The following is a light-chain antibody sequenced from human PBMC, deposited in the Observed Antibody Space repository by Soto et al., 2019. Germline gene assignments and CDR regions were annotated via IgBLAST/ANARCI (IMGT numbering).Light chain of an antibody. J-gene: IGKJ4*01. CDR2: GAS. Sequence: EIALTQSPGTLSLSPGERATLSCRASQSVCSSCLAWYQQKPGQAPRLLIYGASSRATGIPDRFSGSGSGTDFTLTISRLEPEDFAVYYCQQYGSSILVTFGGGTKVEI. V-gene: IGKV3-20*01. CDR3: QQYGSSILVT. CDR1: QSVCSSC.